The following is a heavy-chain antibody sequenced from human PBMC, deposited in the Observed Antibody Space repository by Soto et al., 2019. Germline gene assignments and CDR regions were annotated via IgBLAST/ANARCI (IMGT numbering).Heavy chain of an antibody. Sequence: PGGSLRLSCXASGFTFSSYGMHWVRQAPGKGLEWVAVISYDGSNKYYADSVKGRFTISRDNSKNTLYLQMNSLRAEDTAVYYCAKETVFGDYEDGNYFAYWGQGTLVTVSS. CDR3: AKETVFGDYEDGNYFAY. J-gene: IGHJ4*02. CDR2: ISYDGSNK. D-gene: IGHD4-17*01. CDR1: GFTFSSYG. V-gene: IGHV3-30*18.